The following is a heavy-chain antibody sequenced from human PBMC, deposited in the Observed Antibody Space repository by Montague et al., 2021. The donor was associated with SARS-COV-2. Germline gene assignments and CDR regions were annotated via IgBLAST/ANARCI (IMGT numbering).Heavy chain of an antibody. CDR2: IYYSGST. Sequence: SETLSLTCTVSGGSISSSSYFWGWNRQPPGQGLEWIGSIYYSGSTYYNPSLKSRVTISVDTSKNQPSLKLSSVAATDTAVYYCAGAFIAAAGTTSFDYWGQGTLVTVSS. V-gene: IGHV4-39*01. D-gene: IGHD6-13*01. CDR1: GGSISSSSYF. J-gene: IGHJ4*02. CDR3: AGAFIAAAGTTSFDY.